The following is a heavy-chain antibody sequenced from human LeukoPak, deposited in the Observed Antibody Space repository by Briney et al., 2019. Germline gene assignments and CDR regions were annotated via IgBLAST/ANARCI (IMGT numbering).Heavy chain of an antibody. J-gene: IGHJ1*01. Sequence: GGSLRLSCAASGFTFSSYGMKWVRQAPGKGLEWVSSISSSSVYIYYADSVKGRFTISRDNAKNSLYLQMASLRAEDTAVYYCLRASRAGSYSSDFQHWGQGTLVTVSS. CDR3: LRASRAGSYSSDFQH. D-gene: IGHD1-26*01. V-gene: IGHV3-21*01. CDR2: ISSSSVYI. CDR1: GFTFSSYG.